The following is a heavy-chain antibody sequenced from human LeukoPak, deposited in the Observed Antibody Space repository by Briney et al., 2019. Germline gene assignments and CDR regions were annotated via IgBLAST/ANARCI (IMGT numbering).Heavy chain of an antibody. Sequence: ASVKVSCKASGYTFTGYYMHWVRQAPGQGLEWMGWINPNSGGTNYAQKFQGRVTMTRDTSISTAYMELSRLRSDDTAVYYCARDVAYCSSTSCYLYYFDYWGQGTLVTVSS. V-gene: IGHV1-2*02. J-gene: IGHJ4*02. CDR1: GYTFTGYY. CDR2: INPNSGGT. D-gene: IGHD2-2*01. CDR3: ARDVAYCSSTSCYLYYFDY.